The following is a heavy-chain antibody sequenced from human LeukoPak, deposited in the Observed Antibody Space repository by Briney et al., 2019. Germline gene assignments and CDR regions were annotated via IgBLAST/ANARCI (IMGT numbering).Heavy chain of an antibody. V-gene: IGHV3-30-3*01. Sequence: GGSLRLSCAASGFTFSSYAMHWVRQAPGKGLEWVAVISYDGSNKYYADSVKGRFTISRDNSKNTLYLQMNSLRAEDTAVYYCARDEYSGYEDSTGAFDIWGQGTMVTVSS. CDR3: ARDEYSGYEDSTGAFDI. CDR1: GFTFSSYA. J-gene: IGHJ3*02. D-gene: IGHD5-12*01. CDR2: ISYDGSNK.